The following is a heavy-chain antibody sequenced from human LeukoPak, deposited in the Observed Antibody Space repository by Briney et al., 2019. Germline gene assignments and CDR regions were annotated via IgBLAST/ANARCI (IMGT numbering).Heavy chain of an antibody. Sequence: GGSLRLSCAASGVTLSTYAMSWARQAPGKGLEWVSGISSSGSGDNTYYADSVKGRFTISRDNAKSTLYLQMNSLRAEDTAVYYCVPLAQILLNSFDPWGQGTLVTVSS. J-gene: IGHJ5*02. V-gene: IGHV3-23*01. D-gene: IGHD2/OR15-2a*01. CDR2: ISSSGSGDNT. CDR1: GVTLSTYA. CDR3: VPLAQILLNSFDP.